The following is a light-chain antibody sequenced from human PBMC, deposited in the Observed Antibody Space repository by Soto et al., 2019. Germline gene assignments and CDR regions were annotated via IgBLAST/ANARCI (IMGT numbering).Light chain of an antibody. CDR3: QQSYSTPLT. V-gene: IGKV1-39*01. Sequence: DIQMTQSPSSLSASVGDRVTITCRASQSISNYLNWYQQKPGKAPKFLIYAASSLQSGVPSRFSGRGSGTDVTLTISSLQPEDFAIYYCQQSYSTPLTCGGGTKVEIK. CDR2: AAS. J-gene: IGKJ4*01. CDR1: QSISNY.